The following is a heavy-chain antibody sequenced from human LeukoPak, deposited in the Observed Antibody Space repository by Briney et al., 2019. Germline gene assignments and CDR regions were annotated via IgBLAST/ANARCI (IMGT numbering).Heavy chain of an antibody. D-gene: IGHD2-15*01. V-gene: IGHV3-30*03. CDR3: ARDNCSGGSCYWGAIDY. Sequence: GGSLRLSCAASGFTFSSYWMSWVRQAPGKGLEWVAFMSYDGSNKYYADSVKGRFTISRDNSKNTLYLQMNSLRAEDTAVYHCARDNCSGGSCYWGAIDYWGQGTLVTVSS. J-gene: IGHJ4*02. CDR1: GFTFSSYW. CDR2: MSYDGSNK.